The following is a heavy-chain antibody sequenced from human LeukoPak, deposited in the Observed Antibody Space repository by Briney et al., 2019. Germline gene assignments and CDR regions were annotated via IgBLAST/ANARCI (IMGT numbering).Heavy chain of an antibody. J-gene: IGHJ3*02. CDR3: GRFGELGLWAFDI. CDR1: GGSISSYY. CDR2: IYYIVIT. D-gene: IGHD3-10*01. V-gene: IGHV4-59*01. Sequence: SETLSLTCTVPGGSISSYYWSWIRQPPGKRLGWIGYIYYIVITNYNPSLKSRVTISVDTTKNQFPLKLSSVTAADTAVYYCGRFGELGLWAFDIWGQGTMVTVSS.